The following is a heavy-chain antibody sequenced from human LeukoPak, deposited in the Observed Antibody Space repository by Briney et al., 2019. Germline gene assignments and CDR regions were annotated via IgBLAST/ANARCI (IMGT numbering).Heavy chain of an antibody. V-gene: IGHV4-59*01. D-gene: IGHD6-19*01. Sequence: SETLSLTCTVSGGSIRGYYWSWIRQPPGKGLEYIGYIYYSGSTNYNPSLKSRVTISVDTSKNQCSLRLNSVTAADTAMYYCARGFDSSSGWYPAFDIWGHGTMGTVSS. CDR2: IYYSGST. CDR3: ARGFDSSSGWYPAFDI. J-gene: IGHJ3*02. CDR1: GGSIRGYY.